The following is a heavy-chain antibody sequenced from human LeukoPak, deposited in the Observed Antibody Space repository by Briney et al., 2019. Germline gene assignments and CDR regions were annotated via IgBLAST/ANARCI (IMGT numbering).Heavy chain of an antibody. J-gene: IGHJ4*02. Sequence: SETLSLTCTVSGGSISSYYWSWIRPPPGKGLEWSGYIYYSGRTNYSPSLKSRVTISVDTSKNQFSLKLSSVTAADTAVYYCARVINPSVCSGGTCPFDYWGQGTLVTVSS. CDR2: IYYSGRT. D-gene: IGHD2-15*01. CDR1: GGSISSYY. V-gene: IGHV4-59*01. CDR3: ARVINPSVCSGGTCPFDY.